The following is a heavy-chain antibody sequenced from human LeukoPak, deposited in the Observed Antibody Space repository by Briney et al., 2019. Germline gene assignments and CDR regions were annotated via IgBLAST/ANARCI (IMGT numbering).Heavy chain of an antibody. D-gene: IGHD6-19*01. CDR2: IRYDGSNK. CDR3: AKDQSSGWHAFDI. Sequence: PGGSLRLSCAASGFTFSSYGMHWVRQAPGKGLAWVAFIRYDGSNKYYADSVKGRLTISRDNSKNTLYLQMNSLRAEDTAVYYCAKDQSSGWHAFDIWGQGTMVTVSS. CDR1: GFTFSSYG. V-gene: IGHV3-30*02. J-gene: IGHJ3*02.